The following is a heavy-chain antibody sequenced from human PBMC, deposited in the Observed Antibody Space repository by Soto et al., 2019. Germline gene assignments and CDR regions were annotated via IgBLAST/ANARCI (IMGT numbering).Heavy chain of an antibody. CDR3: SNYGLGPRDGYNYDFKRGGFDY. Sequence: GGSLRLSCAASGFTFSSYAMSWVRQAPGKGLEWVSAISGSGGSTYYADSVKGRFTISRDNSKNTLYLQMNSLRAEDTAVYYCSNYGLGPRDGYNYDFKRGGFDYWGQGTLVTVSS. V-gene: IGHV3-23*01. D-gene: IGHD5-12*01. CDR2: ISGSGGST. J-gene: IGHJ4*02. CDR1: GFTFSSYA.